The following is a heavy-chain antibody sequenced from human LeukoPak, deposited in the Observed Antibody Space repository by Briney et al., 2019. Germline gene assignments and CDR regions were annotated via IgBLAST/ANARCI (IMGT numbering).Heavy chain of an antibody. V-gene: IGHV3-21*01. CDR2: ISSSSSYI. D-gene: IGHD4-17*01. Sequence: PGGSLRLSCAACGFTFSSYSMNWVRQAPGKGLEWVSSISSSSSYIYYADSVKGRFTISRDNAKNSLYLQMNSLRAEDTAVYYCASRTSYGDYSLNWFDPWGQGTLVTVSS. J-gene: IGHJ5*02. CDR3: ASRTSYGDYSLNWFDP. CDR1: GFTFSSYS.